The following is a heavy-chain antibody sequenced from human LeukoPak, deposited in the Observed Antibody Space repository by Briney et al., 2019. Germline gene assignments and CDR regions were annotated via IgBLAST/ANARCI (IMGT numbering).Heavy chain of an antibody. CDR2: INPNSGGT. Sequence: GASVKVSCRASGYTFTGYYMHWVRQAPGQGLEGMGWINPNSGGTNYAQKFQGRVTMTRDTSISTAYMEPSRLRSDDTAVYYCASASSGWQFDYWGQGTLVTVSS. J-gene: IGHJ4*02. D-gene: IGHD6-19*01. CDR1: GYTFTGYY. V-gene: IGHV1-2*02. CDR3: ASASSGWQFDY.